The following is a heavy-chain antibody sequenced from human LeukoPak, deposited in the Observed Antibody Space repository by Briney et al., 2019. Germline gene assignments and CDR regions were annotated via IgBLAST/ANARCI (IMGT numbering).Heavy chain of an antibody. J-gene: IGHJ3*01. CDR1: GFSFGFNTYG. D-gene: IGHD6-13*01. Sequence: GGSLRLSCVASGFSFGFNTYGMPWVRQTPGKGLEWVAVIWYDGGIKYYGDAVKGRFTISRDNSKNTLYLQMDSLRGEDTAVYYCATAQPTSSWTGFNVWGQGTMVTVSS. CDR3: ATAQPTSSWTGFNV. CDR2: IWYDGGIK. V-gene: IGHV3-33*01.